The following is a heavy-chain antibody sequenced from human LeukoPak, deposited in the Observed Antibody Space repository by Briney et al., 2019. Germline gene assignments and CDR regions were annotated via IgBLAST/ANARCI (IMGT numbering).Heavy chain of an antibody. Sequence: ASVKVSCKASGYTFTSYGISWVRQAPGQGLEWMGWISAYNDNTNYAQKLQGRVTMTTDTSTSTAYMELRSLRSDDTAVYYCARARGVVPAAAIDYWGQGTLVTVSS. CDR3: ARARGVVPAAAIDY. V-gene: IGHV1-18*01. J-gene: IGHJ4*02. CDR1: GYTFTSYG. D-gene: IGHD2-2*01. CDR2: ISAYNDNT.